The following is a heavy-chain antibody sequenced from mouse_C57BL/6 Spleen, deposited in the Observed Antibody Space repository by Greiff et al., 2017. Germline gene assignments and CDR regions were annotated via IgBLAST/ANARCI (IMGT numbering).Heavy chain of an antibody. D-gene: IGHD1-1*01. Sequence: SGPVLVKPGASVKMSCKASGYTFTDYYMNWVKQSHGKSLEWIGVINPYNGGTSYNQKFKGKATLTVDKSSSTAYMELNSLTSEDSAVYYCARGGTTVVPVDYWGQGTTLTVSS. CDR3: ARGGTTVVPVDY. CDR2: INPYNGGT. V-gene: IGHV1-19*01. CDR1: GYTFTDYY. J-gene: IGHJ2*01.